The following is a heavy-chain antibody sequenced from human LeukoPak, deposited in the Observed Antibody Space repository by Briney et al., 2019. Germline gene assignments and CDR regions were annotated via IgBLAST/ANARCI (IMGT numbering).Heavy chain of an antibody. Sequence: EGSLRLSCAASGFTVANDRMSWVRQAPGKGLEWVANIKQDGSEKYYVDSVKGRFTISRDNAKNSLYLQMNSLRAEDTAVYYCARGYYYDSSGYYYWGQGTLVTVSS. CDR1: GFTVANDR. D-gene: IGHD3-22*01. CDR2: IKQDGSEK. V-gene: IGHV3-7*03. J-gene: IGHJ4*02. CDR3: ARGYYYDSSGYYY.